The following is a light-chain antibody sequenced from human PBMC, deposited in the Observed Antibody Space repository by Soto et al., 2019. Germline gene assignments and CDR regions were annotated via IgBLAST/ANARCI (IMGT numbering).Light chain of an antibody. Sequence: ETVLTQSPGTLSLSQGDRASLSCRASQSVSNNYLALHQQRPGQAPRLLIFGASNRATGVPDRFTGSASGTDFTLTISRLQPEDFALYFCQQYASSPVTFGGGTKVDIK. J-gene: IGKJ4*01. CDR1: QSVSNNY. CDR3: QQYASSPVT. V-gene: IGKV3-20*01. CDR2: GAS.